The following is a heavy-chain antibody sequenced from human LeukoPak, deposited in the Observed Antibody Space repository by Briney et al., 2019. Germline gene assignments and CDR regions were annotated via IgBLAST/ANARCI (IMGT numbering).Heavy chain of an antibody. CDR3: ARGRNRAAAGLGRYYYYYYGMDV. V-gene: IGHV4-59*01. J-gene: IGHJ6*02. CDR2: IYYSGST. CDR1: GGSFSSYY. D-gene: IGHD6-13*01. Sequence: SETLSLTCAVYGGSFSSYYWSWIRQPPGKGLEWIGYIYYSGSTNYNPSLKSRVTISVDTSKNQFSLKLSSVTAADTAVYYCARGRNRAAAGLGRYYYYYYGMDVWGQGATVTVSS.